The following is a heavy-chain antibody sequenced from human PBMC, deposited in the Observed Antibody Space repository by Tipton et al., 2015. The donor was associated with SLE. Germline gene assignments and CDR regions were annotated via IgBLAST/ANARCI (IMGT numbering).Heavy chain of an antibody. CDR3: ARGRMGTLTDAFDI. CDR2: MNPNSGNT. D-gene: IGHD1-1*01. J-gene: IGHJ3*02. Sequence: QVQLVQSGAEVKKPGASVRVSCEASGYTFVNYDINWVRQATGQGLEWMGWMNPNSGNTGYAQKLQGRVTITPNTSISTSYMELTSLTSEGAAVYYCARGRMGTLTDAFDIWGQGTMVAVSS. CDR1: GYTFVNYD. V-gene: IGHV1-8*01.